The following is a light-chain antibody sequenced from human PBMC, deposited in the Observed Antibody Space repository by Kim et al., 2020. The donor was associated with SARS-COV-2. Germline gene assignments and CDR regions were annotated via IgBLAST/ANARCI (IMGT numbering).Light chain of an antibody. J-gene: IGLJ3*02. CDR2: QDS. Sequence: PGQTASITCAGDKLGDKYACWYQQKPGQSPVLVIYQDSKRPSGIPERFSGSNSGNTATLTISGTQAMDEADYYCQAWDSSTTFWVFGGGTQLTVL. CDR1: KLGDKY. CDR3: QAWDSSTTFWV. V-gene: IGLV3-1*01.